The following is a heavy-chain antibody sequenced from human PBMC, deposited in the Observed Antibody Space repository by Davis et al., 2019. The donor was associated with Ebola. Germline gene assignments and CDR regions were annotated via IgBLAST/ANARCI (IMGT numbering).Heavy chain of an antibody. CDR2: IYYSGST. J-gene: IGHJ3*02. CDR1: GGSFSGYY. V-gene: IGHV4-39*01. D-gene: IGHD3-22*01. CDR3: ARIGITMIVVVIYAFDI. Sequence: MPSETLSLTCAVYGGSFSGYYWGWIRQPPGKGLEWIGSIYYSGSTYYNPSLKSRVTISVDTSKNQFSLKLSSVTAADTAVYYCARIGITMIVVVIYAFDIWGQGTMVTVSS.